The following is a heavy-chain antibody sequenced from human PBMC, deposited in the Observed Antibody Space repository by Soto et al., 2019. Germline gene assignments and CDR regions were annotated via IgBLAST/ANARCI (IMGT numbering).Heavy chain of an antibody. CDR1: VYSFTNYW. J-gene: IGHJ5*02. D-gene: IGHD4-17*01. CDR3: ARHGFYGGFSSNYFDP. V-gene: IGHV5-51*01. CDR2: IYPSDSDT. Sequence: GESLKISCKGSVYSFTNYWIAWVRQMPGKGLEYMGIIYPSDSDTRYSPSFQGQVTISADKSISTAYLQWSGLKASDTAIYYCARHGFYGGFSSNYFDPWGQGTLVTVSS.